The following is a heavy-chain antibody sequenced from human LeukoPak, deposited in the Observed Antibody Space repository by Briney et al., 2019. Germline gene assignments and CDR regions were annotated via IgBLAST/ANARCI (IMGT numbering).Heavy chain of an antibody. V-gene: IGHV3-23*01. Sequence: GGSLRLSCVASGFTFSSYAMTWVRQAPGKGLEWVSVISGSTFYTYYADSVKGRLTISRDNSKNTLYLQMNSLRAEDTAVYHCAQDLAWYFDLWGRGTLVTVSS. CDR1: GFTFSSYA. CDR3: AQDLAWYFDL. CDR2: ISGSTFYT. J-gene: IGHJ2*01.